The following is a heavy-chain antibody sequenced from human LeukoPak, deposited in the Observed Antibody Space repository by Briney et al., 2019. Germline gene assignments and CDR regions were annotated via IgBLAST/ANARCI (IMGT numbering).Heavy chain of an antibody. Sequence: SETLSLTCTVSGYSISSGYYWGWIRQPPGKGLEWIGSIYHSGSTYYNPSLESRITISIDTSRNHFSLWLSSVTAADAAVYYCARARASFGELEDYYYVDVWGKGTAVTVSS. D-gene: IGHD3-10*01. V-gene: IGHV4-38-2*02. CDR1: GYSISSGYY. J-gene: IGHJ6*03. CDR2: IYHSGST. CDR3: ARARASFGELEDYYYVDV.